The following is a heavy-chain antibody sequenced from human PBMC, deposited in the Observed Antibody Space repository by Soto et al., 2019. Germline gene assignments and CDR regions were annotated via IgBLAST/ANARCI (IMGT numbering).Heavy chain of an antibody. CDR2: ISDDGSIK. CDR3: ARAIETAMDPCDY. V-gene: IGHV3-30-3*01. Sequence: GSLRLSCAASGFSFTTYAMHWVRQAPGKGLEWVAVISDDGSIKYYADSVKGRFTISRDNSKNTFYLQMNSLRGDDTALYYCARAIETAMDPCDYWGQGALVTVSS. D-gene: IGHD5-18*01. J-gene: IGHJ4*02. CDR1: GFSFTTYA.